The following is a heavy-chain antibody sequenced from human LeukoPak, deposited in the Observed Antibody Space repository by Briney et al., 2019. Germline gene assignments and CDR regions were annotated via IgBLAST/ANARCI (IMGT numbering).Heavy chain of an antibody. D-gene: IGHD2-15*01. J-gene: IGHJ4*02. V-gene: IGHV3-23*01. CDR1: GFTFSTYA. CDR3: AKDRGY. Sequence: GGSLRLSCAASGFTFSTYAMTWVRQAPGKGLEWVSAISGSGDNTYYADSVKGRFSISRDNSENTVNLQMNSLRAEDTAIYYCAKDRGYWGQGTLVTVSS. CDR2: ISGSGDNT.